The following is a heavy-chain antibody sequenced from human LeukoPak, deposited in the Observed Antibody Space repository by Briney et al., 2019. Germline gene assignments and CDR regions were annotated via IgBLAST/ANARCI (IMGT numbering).Heavy chain of an antibody. CDR3: AKDYSETSYYGSGTYYRPNWFDP. D-gene: IGHD3-10*01. CDR2: IRSDGSNK. Sequence: GGTLRLSCAASGFTFSSYGMHWVRQAPGTGLEWVAFIRSDGSNKNYADSVKGRFTISRDNSKNTLYLQMNSLRPDDTAVYYCAKDYSETSYYGSGTYYRPNWFDPWGQGILVTVSS. V-gene: IGHV3-30*02. J-gene: IGHJ5*02. CDR1: GFTFSSYG.